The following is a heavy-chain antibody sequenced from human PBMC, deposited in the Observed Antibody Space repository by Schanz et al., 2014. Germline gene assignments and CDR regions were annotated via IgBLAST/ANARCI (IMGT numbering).Heavy chain of an antibody. Sequence: QVQLVQSGAEVKKPGASVKVSCQASGYTFTGYYIHWVRQAPGQGLEWMGQINPNSGDTNYAQKFQGWVTMTRDTSISTAYMEVSRLKSDDTAVYYCARLSVAGRPHVNYWYFDLWGRGTLVTVSS. V-gene: IGHV1-2*04. CDR1: GYTFTGYY. J-gene: IGHJ2*01. CDR2: INPNSGDT. CDR3: ARLSVAGRPHVNYWYFDL. D-gene: IGHD6-19*01.